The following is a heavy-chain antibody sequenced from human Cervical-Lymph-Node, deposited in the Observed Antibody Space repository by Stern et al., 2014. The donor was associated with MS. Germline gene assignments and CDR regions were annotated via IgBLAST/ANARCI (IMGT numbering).Heavy chain of an antibody. Sequence: VQLVESEAEVKKPGSSVKVSCKASGGTFSTYTISWVRQAPGQGLEWMGGIVPIFAATNYAQKFRGRVTISADESTSTAYMELSSLISEDTAVYYCATGGSGYFDYWGQGTLVTVSS. J-gene: IGHJ4*02. V-gene: IGHV1-69*01. CDR3: ATGGSGYFDY. CDR1: GGTFSTYT. D-gene: IGHD3-10*01. CDR2: IVPIFAAT.